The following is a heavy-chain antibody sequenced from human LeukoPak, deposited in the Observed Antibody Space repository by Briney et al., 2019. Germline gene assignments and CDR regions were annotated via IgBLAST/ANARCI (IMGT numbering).Heavy chain of an antibody. Sequence: PSETLSLTCSVSGGSIIRSNYYWDWIRQPPGKGLEWIGTVYYSGSTNYNPSLKSRVTISVDTSKNQFSLKLSSVTAADTAIYYCATHVDATRGYYFESWGQGTLVTVSP. CDR2: VYYSGST. CDR1: GGSIIRSNYY. D-gene: IGHD1-1*01. CDR3: ATHVDATRGYYFES. J-gene: IGHJ4*02. V-gene: IGHV4-39*01.